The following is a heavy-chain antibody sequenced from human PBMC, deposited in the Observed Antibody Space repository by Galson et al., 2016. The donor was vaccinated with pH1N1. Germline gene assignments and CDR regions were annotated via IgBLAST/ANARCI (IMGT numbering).Heavy chain of an antibody. CDR2: SFYRETT. V-gene: IGHV4-61*01. CDR1: GGSVSSGHYY. CDR3: ARGKPYDFWGGYFDS. J-gene: IGHJ4*02. D-gene: IGHD3-3*01. Sequence: SETLSLTCNVSGGSVSSGHYYWSWIRQFPGKGLEWIGYSFYRETTKYNPSLENRVALTLDTSKNQCTLKLTSVSAADTAGYYCARGKPYDFWGGYFDSWGQGILVTVSS.